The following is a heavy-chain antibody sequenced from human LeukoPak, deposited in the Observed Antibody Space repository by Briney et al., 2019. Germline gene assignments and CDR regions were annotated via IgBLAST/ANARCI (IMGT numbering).Heavy chain of an antibody. CDR2: ISGNNDNP. CDR3: ARVKCSSTSCYPYYYYYGMDV. J-gene: IGHJ6*02. D-gene: IGHD2-2*01. V-gene: IGHV1-18*01. Sequence: ASVKVSCKASGYTFSNFGISWVRQAPGQGLEWMGWISGNNDNPNYGQKFQGRFTVTTDSSTSTAYMELRDLRSDDTAVYYCARVKCSSTSCYPYYYYYGMDVWGQGTTVTVSS. CDR1: GYTFSNFG.